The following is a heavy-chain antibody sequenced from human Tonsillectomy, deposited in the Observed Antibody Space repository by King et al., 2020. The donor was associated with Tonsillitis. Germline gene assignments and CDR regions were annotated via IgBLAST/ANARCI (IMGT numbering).Heavy chain of an antibody. D-gene: IGHD3-3*01. Sequence: VQLQESGPGLVKPSETLSLTCTVSGGSISNYYWSWIRQPPGKGLEWIGYIYYSGNTDYNPSLKSRVTISVDTSKNQFSLKLSSVTAADTTVYYCARDSGDFWSGQQNLRYMDVWGKGTTVTVSS. CDR1: GGSISNYY. J-gene: IGHJ6*03. CDR2: IYYSGNT. CDR3: ARDSGDFWSGQQNLRYMDV. V-gene: IGHV4-59*01.